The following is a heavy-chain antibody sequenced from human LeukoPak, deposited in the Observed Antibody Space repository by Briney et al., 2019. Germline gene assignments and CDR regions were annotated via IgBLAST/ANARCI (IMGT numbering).Heavy chain of an antibody. Sequence: GGSLRLSCAASGFTFSDYYMGWIRQAPGKGPEWISYITSSCSSVYYPDSVKGRFTISRDNAKNSLFLQINSLRAEDTAMFYCARALNDAFDIWGQGTMVTVSS. CDR1: GFTFSDYY. V-gene: IGHV3-11*01. CDR3: ARALNDAFDI. J-gene: IGHJ3*02. CDR2: ITSSCSSV.